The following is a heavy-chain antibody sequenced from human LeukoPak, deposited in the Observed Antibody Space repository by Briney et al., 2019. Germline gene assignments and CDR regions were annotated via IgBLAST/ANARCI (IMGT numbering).Heavy chain of an antibody. J-gene: IGHJ4*02. V-gene: IGHV3-33*01. Sequence: GRSLRLSCAASGFTFSSYAMHWVRQAPGKGLEWVAVIWSDGSNKYYADSVKGRFTISRDNSKNTLYLQMSTLRAEDTAVYFCARGLTRLWFGELSLYYFDYWGQGTLVTVSS. CDR1: GFTFSSYA. CDR2: IWSDGSNK. CDR3: ARGLTRLWFGELSLYYFDY. D-gene: IGHD3-10*01.